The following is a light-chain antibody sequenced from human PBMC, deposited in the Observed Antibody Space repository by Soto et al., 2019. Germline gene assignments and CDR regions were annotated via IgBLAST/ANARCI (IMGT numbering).Light chain of an antibody. CDR1: RGVSANY. J-gene: IGKJ5*01. CDR3: QQRNDWPIT. CDR2: GAS. V-gene: IGKV3D-20*02. Sequence: ENLLTQSPGTLSLSPGEGATLSCRASRGVSANYLAWYQQKPGQAPTLLIYGASIRAAGIPDRFSGSGSGTDFTLTIRRLEPDDFAVYYCQQRNDWPITFGQGTRLEIK.